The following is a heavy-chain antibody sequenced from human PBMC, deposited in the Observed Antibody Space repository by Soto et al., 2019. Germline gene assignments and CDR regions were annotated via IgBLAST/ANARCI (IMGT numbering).Heavy chain of an antibody. CDR2: ISSSSSYI. Sequence: EVQLVESGGGLVKPGGSLRLSCAASGFTFSSYSMNWVRQAPGKGLEWVSSISSSSSYIYYADSVKGRFTISRDNAKNSLYLQMNSLRAEDTAVYYCARDLRMTTVNSPYGMDVWGQGTTVTVSS. CDR3: ARDLRMTTVNSPYGMDV. D-gene: IGHD4-17*01. V-gene: IGHV3-21*01. J-gene: IGHJ6*02. CDR1: GFTFSSYS.